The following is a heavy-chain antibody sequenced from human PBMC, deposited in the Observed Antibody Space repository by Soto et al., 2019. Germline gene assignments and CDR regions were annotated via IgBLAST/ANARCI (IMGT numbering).Heavy chain of an antibody. J-gene: IGHJ6*02. D-gene: IGHD2-15*01. CDR2: LSYAGDT. V-gene: IGHV3-13*01. CDR3: ARVSVVVGDYYYYGMDV. CDR1: GFTLSTYD. Sequence: GGSLRLSCAASGFTLSTYDMHWVRQATGKGLEWVAALSYAGDTYYPGSVKGRFTVSREGAKNSLYLQMNSLTAEDTAVYYCARVSVVVGDYYYYGMDVWGQGTAVTVSS.